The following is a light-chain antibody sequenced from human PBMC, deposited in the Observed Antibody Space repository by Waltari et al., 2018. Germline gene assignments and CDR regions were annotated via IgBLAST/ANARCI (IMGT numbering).Light chain of an antibody. CDR2: DAS. CDR1: QDITTS. CDR3: QQFHSLPYT. V-gene: IGKV1-33*01. J-gene: IGKJ2*01. Sequence: CQATQDITTSLSWFQQKPGESPRLLIYDASTLQPGVPSRFSGTGSATGFSLTINSLQLDDSATYYCQQFHSLPYTFARGTKLHIK.